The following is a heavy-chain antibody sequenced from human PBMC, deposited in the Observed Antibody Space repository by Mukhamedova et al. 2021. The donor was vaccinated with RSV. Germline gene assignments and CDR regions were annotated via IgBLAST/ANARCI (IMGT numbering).Heavy chain of an antibody. D-gene: IGHD6-19*01. V-gene: IGHV3-23*01. Sequence: VRQTPGQGLEWISDVSGGGGKTNYADSVKGRFTVSRDNSKNTLYLQMDSLRGEDTGVYFCTKQTGYSSGRRSDYWGQGTQVNVSS. J-gene: IGHJ4*02. CDR2: VSGGGGKT. CDR3: TKQTGYSSGRRSDY.